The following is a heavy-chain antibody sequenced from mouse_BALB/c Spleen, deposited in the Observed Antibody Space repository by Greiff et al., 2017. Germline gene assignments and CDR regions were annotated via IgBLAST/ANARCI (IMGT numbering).Heavy chain of an antibody. V-gene: IGHV2-9*02. CDR3: ARDYGSSYVKYFDY. CDR2: IWAGGST. Sequence: VKLMESGPGLVAPSQSLSITCTVSGFSLTSYGVHWVRQPPGKGLEWLGVIWAGGSTNYNSALMSRLSISKDNSKSQVFLKMNSLQTDDTAMYYGARDYGSSYVKYFDYWGQGTTLTVSS. J-gene: IGHJ2*01. D-gene: IGHD1-1*01. CDR1: GFSLTSYG.